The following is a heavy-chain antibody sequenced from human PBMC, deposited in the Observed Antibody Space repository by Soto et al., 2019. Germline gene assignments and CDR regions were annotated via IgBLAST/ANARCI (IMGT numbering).Heavy chain of an antibody. CDR2: IIPIFGTA. V-gene: IGHV1-69*13. Sequence: ASVKVSCKASGGTFSSYAISWVRQAPGQGLEWMGGIIPIFGTANYAQKFQGRVTITADESTSTAYMELSSLRSGDTAVYYCASRELDWLPNQPYYYYYGMDVWGQGTTVTVSS. CDR3: ASRELDWLPNQPYYYYYGMDV. D-gene: IGHD3-3*01. CDR1: GGTFSSYA. J-gene: IGHJ6*02.